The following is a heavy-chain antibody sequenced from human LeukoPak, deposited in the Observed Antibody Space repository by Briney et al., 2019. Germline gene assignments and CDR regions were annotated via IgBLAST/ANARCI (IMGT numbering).Heavy chain of an antibody. D-gene: IGHD3-22*01. CDR1: AGSISSYY. V-gene: IGHV4-4*07. CDR3: PRGRSYYDSSGYHFLFGGGWFDP. CDR2: IYTSGST. J-gene: IGHJ5*02. Sequence: SETLSLTCTVSAGSISSYYWSWIRQPAGKGLEGIGRIYTSGSTNYNPSLRIRVTMPGDTSNNQFSLKLRSVTAADTAVYYCPRGRSYYDSSGYHFLFGGGWFDPWGQGTLVTVSS.